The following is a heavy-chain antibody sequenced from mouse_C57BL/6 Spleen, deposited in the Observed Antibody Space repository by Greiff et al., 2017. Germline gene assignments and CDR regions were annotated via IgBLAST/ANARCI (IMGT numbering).Heavy chain of an antibody. V-gene: IGHV5-4*01. Sequence: EVKLVESGGGLVKPGGSLKLSCAASGFTFSSYAMSWVRQTPEKRLEWVATISDGGSYTYYQDNVKGRFTISRDNAKNNLYLQMSHLKSDDTAMYYCAREGDYYGSSSYYFDYWGQGTTLTVSS. J-gene: IGHJ2*01. D-gene: IGHD1-1*01. CDR1: GFTFSSYA. CDR2: ISDGGSYT. CDR3: AREGDYYGSSSYYFDY.